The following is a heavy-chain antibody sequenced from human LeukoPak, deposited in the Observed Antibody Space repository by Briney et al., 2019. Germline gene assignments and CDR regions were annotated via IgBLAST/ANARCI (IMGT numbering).Heavy chain of an antibody. D-gene: IGHD3-22*01. CDR2: IYYRGNT. V-gene: IGHV4-39*01. J-gene: IGHJ4*02. CDR3: VGHVDHYYDSSVSRGEYFDF. CDR1: GGSISRSPYY. Sequence: TVSGGSISRSPYYWGWIRQPPGKGLELSGSIYYRGNTYYNPSLKSRVTISVDTSKNQFSLKLSSVTAADTAVYYCVGHVDHYYDSSVSRGEYFDFWGQGTLVTVSS.